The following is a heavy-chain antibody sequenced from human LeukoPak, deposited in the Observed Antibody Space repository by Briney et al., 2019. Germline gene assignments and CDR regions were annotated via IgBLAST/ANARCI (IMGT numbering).Heavy chain of an antibody. CDR2: IYYSGST. CDR1: GDSISSYY. D-gene: IGHD4-17*01. CDR3: ASKSTDHGELRFDY. Sequence: SETLSLTCTVSGDSISSYYWSWIRQPPGKGLEWIGYIYYSGSTNYNPSLKSRVTISVDTSKNQFSLKVNSVTAADTGVYYCASKSTDHGELRFDYWGQGTLVTVSS. J-gene: IGHJ4*02. V-gene: IGHV4-59*01.